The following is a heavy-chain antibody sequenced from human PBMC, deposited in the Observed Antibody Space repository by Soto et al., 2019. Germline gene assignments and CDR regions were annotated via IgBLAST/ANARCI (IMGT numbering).Heavy chain of an antibody. Sequence: GGSLRLSCAASGFTFSDYYMSWIRQAPGKGLEWVSYISSSSSYTNYADSVKGRSTISRDNAKNSLYLQMNSLRADDTAVYYCARDQGGQSGNFIFDHWGQRALVTVSS. V-gene: IGHV3-11*06. D-gene: IGHD1-26*01. CDR1: GFTFSDYY. CDR2: ISSSSSYT. CDR3: ARDQGGQSGNFIFDH. J-gene: IGHJ4*02.